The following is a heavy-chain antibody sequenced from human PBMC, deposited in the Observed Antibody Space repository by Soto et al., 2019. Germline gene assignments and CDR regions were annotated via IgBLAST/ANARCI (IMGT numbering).Heavy chain of an antibody. V-gene: IGHV4-39*01. CDR2: IYYIGNT. CDR1: NGSISSRSSY. D-gene: IGHD4-17*01. CDR3: GGQHYVAKGYYVEN. Sequence: QLQLQESGSGLVKPSETLSLTCTVSNGSISSRSSYWGWIRQTPGKGLEWIGSIYYIGNTYYNPSLKSRVTISIATSKSQFSLKLNSVTAAETAVYSCGGQHYVAKGYYVENWGQGTLVTVSS. J-gene: IGHJ4*02.